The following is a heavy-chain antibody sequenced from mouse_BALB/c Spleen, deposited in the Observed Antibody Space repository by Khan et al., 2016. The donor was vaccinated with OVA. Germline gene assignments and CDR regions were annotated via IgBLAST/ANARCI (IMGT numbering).Heavy chain of an antibody. CDR1: GYTFTDYE. CDR2: IDPETGGT. Sequence: QVQLQQSGAELVRPGASVTLSCKASGYTFTDYEMHWVKQTPVHGLEWIGAIDPETGGTAYNQTFKGKATLTADKSSRTAYMELRSLTSEDSAVYYCTRSYYGSSGFDYWGQGTTLTVSS. CDR3: TRSYYGSSGFDY. V-gene: IGHV1-15*01. J-gene: IGHJ2*01. D-gene: IGHD1-1*01.